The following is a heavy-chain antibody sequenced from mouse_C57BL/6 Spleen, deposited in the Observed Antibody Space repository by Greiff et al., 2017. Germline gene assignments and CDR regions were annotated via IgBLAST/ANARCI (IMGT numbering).Heavy chain of an antibody. CDR3: ARRLSYYYAMDY. CDR1: GFSLSTSGMG. J-gene: IGHJ4*01. Sequence: QVTLKESGPGILQSSQTLSLTCSFSGFSLSTSGMGVSWIRQPSGKGLEWLAHIYWDDDKRYNPSLKSRLTISKDTSRNQVFLKITSVDTADTATYYCARRLSYYYAMDYWGQGTSVTVSS. CDR2: IYWDDDK. V-gene: IGHV8-12*01.